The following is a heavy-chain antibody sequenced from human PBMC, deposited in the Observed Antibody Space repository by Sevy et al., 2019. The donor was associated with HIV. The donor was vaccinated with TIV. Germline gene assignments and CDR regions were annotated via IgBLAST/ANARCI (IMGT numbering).Heavy chain of an antibody. CDR1: GFTFSQYG. CDR3: AKHRDTLAAAAYLDH. CDR2: IRYDGSTK. Sequence: GGSLRLSCAATGFTFSQYGMEWVRRAPGKGLEWVAFIRYDGSTKYYADSVKGRFTISRDNSKNMLYLQMNSLGPEDTALYSCAKHRDTLAAAAYLDHWGQGTLVTVSS. J-gene: IGHJ4*02. D-gene: IGHD6-13*01. V-gene: IGHV3-30*02.